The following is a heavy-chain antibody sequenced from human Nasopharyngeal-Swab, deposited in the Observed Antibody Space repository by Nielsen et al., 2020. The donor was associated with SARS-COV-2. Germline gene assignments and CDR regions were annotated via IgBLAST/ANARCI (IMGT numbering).Heavy chain of an antibody. CDR2: INNSGGRT. Sequence: VRQAPGKGLEWASGINNSGGRTYYADSVEGRITISRDNSKNTLYLQMNLRAEDTAVYYCARDRAEMAVASMDVWGKGTTVTVSS. CDR3: ARDRAEMAVASMDV. V-gene: IGHV3-23*01. D-gene: IGHD5-24*01. J-gene: IGHJ6*03.